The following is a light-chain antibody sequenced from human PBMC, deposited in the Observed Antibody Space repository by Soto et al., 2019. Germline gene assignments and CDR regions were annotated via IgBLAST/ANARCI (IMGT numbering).Light chain of an antibody. Sequence: VLPRSPGTLSLSPGERATVSCRASQSVSSNYLAWYQQNPGQAPRLLIFGASTRATGIPDRFSGSGSETDFTLTISRLEPEDFAVYHCQQYGDSPPTFGQGTKVDI. CDR2: GAS. J-gene: IGKJ1*01. V-gene: IGKV3-20*01. CDR1: QSVSSNY. CDR3: QQYGDSPPT.